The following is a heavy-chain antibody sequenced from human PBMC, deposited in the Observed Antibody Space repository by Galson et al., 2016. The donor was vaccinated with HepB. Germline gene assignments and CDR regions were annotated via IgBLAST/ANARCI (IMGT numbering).Heavy chain of an antibody. V-gene: IGHV3-23*01. D-gene: IGHD3-22*01. J-gene: IGHJ5*02. CDR3: SKDFGREVYGSSGP. CDR2: IMHSGATT. Sequence: SLRLSCAASGFIFSIYAMHWVRQAPGKGLKWVSTIMHSGATTYYADSVRGRFTVSRDNFRNTLYLQMNSLRPEDTAVYYCSKDFGREVYGSSGPWGQGALVTVST. CDR1: GFIFSIYA.